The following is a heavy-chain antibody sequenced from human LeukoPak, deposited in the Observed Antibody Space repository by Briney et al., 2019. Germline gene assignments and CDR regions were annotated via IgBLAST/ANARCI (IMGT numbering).Heavy chain of an antibody. CDR1: GASIRSGDYY. D-gene: IGHD2-15*01. J-gene: IGHJ3*02. CDR2: IYDSGST. Sequence: PSETLSLTCTVSGASIRSGDYYWSWIRQPPGKGLEWIGYIYDSGSTYYNPSLKSRITISVDTSENRFSLKLSSVTATDTTVYYCARDCSGGSCYGAFDIWGQGTMVTVSS. V-gene: IGHV4-30-4*01. CDR3: ARDCSGGSCYGAFDI.